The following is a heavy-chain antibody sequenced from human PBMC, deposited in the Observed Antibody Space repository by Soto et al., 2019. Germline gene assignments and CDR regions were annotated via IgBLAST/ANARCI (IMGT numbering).Heavy chain of an antibody. J-gene: IGHJ4*02. Sequence: QVQLVQSGAEVKKPGASVKVSCKASGYTFTSYYMHWVRQAPGQGLEWMGIINPSGGSTSYAQKFQGXVXXXRXPSTSTVYMELSSRRSEDTAVYYCARDGLYGDYGHYWGQGTLVTVSS. D-gene: IGHD4-17*01. V-gene: IGHV1-46*01. CDR3: ARDGLYGDYGHY. CDR1: GYTFTSYY. CDR2: INPSGGST.